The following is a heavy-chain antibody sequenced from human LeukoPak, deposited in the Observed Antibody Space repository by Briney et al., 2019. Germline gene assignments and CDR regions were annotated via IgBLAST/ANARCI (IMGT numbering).Heavy chain of an antibody. CDR2: IIPIFGTA. J-gene: IGHJ6*03. CDR3: ARGVVVVPAAMPGYYYYYMDV. Sequence: SVKVSCKASGGTFSSYAISWVRQAPGQGLEWMGGIIPIFGTANYAQKFQGRVTITTDESTSTAYMELSSLRSEDTAVHYCARGVVVVPAAMPGYYYYYMDVWGKGTTVTVSS. CDR1: GGTFSSYA. V-gene: IGHV1-69*05. D-gene: IGHD2-2*01.